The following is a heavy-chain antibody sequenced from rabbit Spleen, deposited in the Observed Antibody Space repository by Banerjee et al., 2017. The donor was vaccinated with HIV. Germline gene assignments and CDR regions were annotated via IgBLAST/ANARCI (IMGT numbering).Heavy chain of an antibody. V-gene: IGHV1S45*01. CDR2: IDVTKSGST. D-gene: IGHD1-1*01. CDR1: GLAFSSSYW. J-gene: IGHJ3*01. Sequence: QEQLEESGGDLVKPGASLTLTCKASGLAFSSSYWICWVRQAPGKGLEWIACIDVTKSGSTYYASWAKGRLTISKTSSTTVTLQMTSLTAADTATYFCARDAADVIGWNFGLWGQGTLVTVS. CDR3: ARDAADVIGWNFGL.